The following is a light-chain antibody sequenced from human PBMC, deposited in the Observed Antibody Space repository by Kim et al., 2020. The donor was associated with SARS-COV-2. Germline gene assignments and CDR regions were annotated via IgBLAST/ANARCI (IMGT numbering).Light chain of an antibody. CDR2: DAS. J-gene: IGKJ4*01. CDR1: QNIDTY. V-gene: IGKV3-11*01. CDR3: QQRNSWPPAVT. Sequence: PGDSATLSCKASQNIDTYLAWYQQSPGQAPRLLVYDASNRATGVPDRFSGSGSGTDFTLTISSLEPEDFSIYYCQQRNSWPPAVTFGGGTKVDIK.